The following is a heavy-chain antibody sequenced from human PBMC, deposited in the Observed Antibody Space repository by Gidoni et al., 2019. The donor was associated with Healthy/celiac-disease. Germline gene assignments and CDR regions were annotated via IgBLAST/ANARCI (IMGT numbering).Heavy chain of an antibody. D-gene: IGHD2-15*01. J-gene: IGHJ6*02. V-gene: IGHV1-8*01. Sequence: QVQLVQSGAEVKKPGASVTVSCKASGYTFTSYDINWVRPATGQGLEWMGWMNPNSGNTGYAQKFQGRVTMTRNTSISTAYMELSSLRSEDTAVYYCARGLPIGQGSIYGMDVWGQGTTVTVSS. CDR1: GYTFTSYD. CDR3: ARGLPIGQGSIYGMDV. CDR2: MNPNSGNT.